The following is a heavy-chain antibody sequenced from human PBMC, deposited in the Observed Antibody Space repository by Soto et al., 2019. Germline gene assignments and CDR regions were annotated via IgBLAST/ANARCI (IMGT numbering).Heavy chain of an antibody. J-gene: IGHJ4*02. CDR1: GGTFSSYT. D-gene: IGHD5-18*01. CDR3: GGGYSYGVDY. CDR2: IIPILGIA. V-gene: IGHV1-69*02. Sequence: QVQLVQSGAEVKKPGSSVKVSCKASGGTFSSYTISWVRQAPGQGLEWMGRIIPILGIANYAQKFQGRVTITADKSTIPSYMELSSLRSEDTAVYYCGGGYSYGVDYWGQGTLVTVSS.